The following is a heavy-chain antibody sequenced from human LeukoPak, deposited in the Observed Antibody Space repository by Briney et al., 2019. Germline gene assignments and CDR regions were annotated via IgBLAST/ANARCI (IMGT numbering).Heavy chain of an antibody. V-gene: IGHV1-69*01. J-gene: IGHJ6*02. CDR2: IVPIFGTP. CDR3: ARDSGYTGSSPHVGYYCYYGMDV. D-gene: IGHD5-12*01. Sequence: SVKVSCKASGGTFSSYAISWVRQAPGQGLEWMGGIVPIFGTPNYVEKFQGRLTITADDSRSTAYIELSRLTSEDTAVYYCARDSGYTGSSPHVGYYCYYGMDVWGQGTTVTVSS. CDR1: GGTFSSYA.